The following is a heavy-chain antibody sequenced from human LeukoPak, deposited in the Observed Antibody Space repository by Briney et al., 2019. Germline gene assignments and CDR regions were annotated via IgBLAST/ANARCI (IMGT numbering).Heavy chain of an antibody. V-gene: IGHV4-59*12. Sequence: SETLSLTCTVSGDSISGFYWNWIRQPPGKGLEWIGYMYYSGITNYNPSLKSRVTMSVDTSKNQFSLKLSSVTAADTAVYYCATEIPSSRNLGYWGQGTLVTVSS. D-gene: IGHD2-2*01. CDR2: MYYSGIT. CDR1: GDSISGFY. J-gene: IGHJ4*02. CDR3: ATEIPSSRNLGY.